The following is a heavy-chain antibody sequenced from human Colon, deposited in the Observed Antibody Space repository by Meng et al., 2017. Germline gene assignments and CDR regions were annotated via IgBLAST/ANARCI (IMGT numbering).Heavy chain of an antibody. Sequence: VELQGACRRLVKPSGTLALACSVCGGYIRSRICMSWVRQPPGRGLEWIGEIYHSGSANYNPSLKKRLSLTVDKTKNQSSLTLHSVTAADKAVDYCARAIYASGNMAHLDCWGQGTLVTVSS. CDR2: IYHSGSA. J-gene: IGHJ4*02. V-gene: IGHV4-4*02. D-gene: IGHD3-10*01. CDR3: ARAIYASGNMAHLDC. CDR1: GGYIRSRIC.